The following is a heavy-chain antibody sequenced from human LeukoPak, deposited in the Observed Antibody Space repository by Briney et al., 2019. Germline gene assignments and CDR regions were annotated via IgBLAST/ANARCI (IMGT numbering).Heavy chain of an antibody. CDR3: ARLYGGHTTFDY. CDR2: LNPDESAK. CDR1: GFTFSSYW. J-gene: IGHJ4*02. D-gene: IGHD4-17*01. V-gene: IGHV3-7*01. Sequence: GGSLRLSCAASGFTFSSYWMSWVRQAPGEGLEWVASLNPDESAKYYVDSGKGRFTISRDNAKDSLFIQMNSMRAEDTAVYYCARLYGGHTTFDYWGQGTLVTVSS.